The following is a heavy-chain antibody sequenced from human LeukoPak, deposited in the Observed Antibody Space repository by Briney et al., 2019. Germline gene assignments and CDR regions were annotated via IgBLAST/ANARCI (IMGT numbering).Heavy chain of an antibody. J-gene: IGHJ4*02. Sequence: ASVKVSCKDSGYPFSAHFLNWVRQAPGQGLEWMGNIDTTTGNPRYAQDFTGRFVFSLDTSVSTAYLQITSLKADDTAAYYCVRGTPTPGMDYWGQGTQVTVSS. CDR3: VRGTPTPGMDY. V-gene: IGHV7-4-1*02. CDR2: IDTTTGNP. D-gene: IGHD3-10*01. CDR1: GYPFSAHF.